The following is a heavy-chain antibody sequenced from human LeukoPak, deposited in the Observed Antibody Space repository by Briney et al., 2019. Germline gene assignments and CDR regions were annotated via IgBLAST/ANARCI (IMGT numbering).Heavy chain of an antibody. CDR2: IKQDGSEK. V-gene: IGHV3-7*01. CDR3: ATWGGFGPFDY. D-gene: IGHD3-16*01. J-gene: IGHJ4*02. CDR1: GFSFSDYQ. Sequence: GGSLRLSCAASGFSFSDYQMDWVRQAPGKGLEWVANIKQDGSEKFYVDSVKGRFTISRDNAKNSLYLQMNSLRAEDTAVYYCATWGGFGPFDYWGQGTLVTVSS.